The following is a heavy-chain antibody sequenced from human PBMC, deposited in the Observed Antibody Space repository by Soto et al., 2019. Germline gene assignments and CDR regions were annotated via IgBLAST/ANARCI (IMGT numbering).Heavy chain of an antibody. Sequence: ASVKVSCKASGYTFTGYYMHWVRQAPGQGLEWMGWINPNSGGTNYAQKFQGWVTMTRDTSISTAYMELSRLRSDDTAVYYCARDFVSRFGELYYYYGMDVWGQGTTVTVSS. CDR1: GYTFTGYY. J-gene: IGHJ6*02. D-gene: IGHD3-10*01. V-gene: IGHV1-2*04. CDR2: INPNSGGT. CDR3: ARDFVSRFGELYYYYGMDV.